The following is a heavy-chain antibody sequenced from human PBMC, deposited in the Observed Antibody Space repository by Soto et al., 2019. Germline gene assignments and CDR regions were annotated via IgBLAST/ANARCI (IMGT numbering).Heavy chain of an antibody. J-gene: IGHJ4*02. CDR1: GYTFTNYA. V-gene: IGHV1-18*01. Sequence: QVQLVQSGAEVKKPGASVKVSCKASGYTFTNYAFSWVRQAPGQGLEWMGWISAYNGNTNYPQKLQGRVTMTTDTSTSTAYMELRSLRSDDPAVYYCASDLAAAGPFDCWGQGTLVTVSS. CDR3: ASDLAAAGPFDC. CDR2: ISAYNGNT. D-gene: IGHD6-13*01.